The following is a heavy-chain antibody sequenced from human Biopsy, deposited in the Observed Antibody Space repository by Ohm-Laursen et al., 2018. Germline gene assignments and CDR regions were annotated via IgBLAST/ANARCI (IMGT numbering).Heavy chain of an antibody. Sequence: SETLSLTCAVYGGSFSGYYWSWIRQPPGKGLEWIGEINHSGSNNYNPSLKSRVTISVDTSKNQFSLKLSSVTAADTAVYYCARGRLRAVARFDYWGQGTLVTVSS. J-gene: IGHJ4*02. CDR2: INHSGSN. V-gene: IGHV4-34*01. D-gene: IGHD6-19*01. CDR1: GGSFSGYY. CDR3: ARGRLRAVARFDY.